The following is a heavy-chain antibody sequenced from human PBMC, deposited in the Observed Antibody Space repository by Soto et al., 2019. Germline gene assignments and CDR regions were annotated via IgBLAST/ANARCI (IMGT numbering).Heavy chain of an antibody. CDR3: ARDNPEYCSGGSCYSDWFDP. CDR2: IIPIFGTA. J-gene: IGHJ5*02. CDR1: GGTFSSYA. Sequence: GASVKVSCKASGGTFSSYAISWVRQAPGQGIEWMGGIIPIFGTANYAQKFQGRVTITADESTSTAYMELSSLRSEGTAVYYCARDNPEYCSGGSCYSDWFDPWGQGTLVTVSS. V-gene: IGHV1-69*13. D-gene: IGHD2-15*01.